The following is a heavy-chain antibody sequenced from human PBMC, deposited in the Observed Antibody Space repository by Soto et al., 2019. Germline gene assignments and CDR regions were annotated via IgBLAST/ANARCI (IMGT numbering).Heavy chain of an antibody. CDR2: ISAYNGNT. CDR3: ARVVGYYYDSSAPSPLDY. Sequence: QVQLVQSGAEVKKPGASVKVSCKASGYTFTSYGISWVRQAPGQGLEWMGWISAYNGNTNYAQKLQGRVTMTTDTSTSTAYMELRSLRSDDTAAYYCARVVGYYYDSSAPSPLDYWGQGTLVTVSS. J-gene: IGHJ4*02. V-gene: IGHV1-18*01. CDR1: GYTFTSYG. D-gene: IGHD3-22*01.